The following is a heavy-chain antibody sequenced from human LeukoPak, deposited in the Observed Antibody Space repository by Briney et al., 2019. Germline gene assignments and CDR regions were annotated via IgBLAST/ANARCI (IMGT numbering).Heavy chain of an antibody. V-gene: IGHV3-21*04. Sequence: GGSLRLSCAASGFTFSSYSMNWVRQAPGKGLEWVSSISSSSSYIYYADSVKGRFTISRDNSKNTLYLQMNSLRAEGTAVYYCAKVSTMVRGVIMRGRYFDYWGQGTLVTVSS. CDR2: ISSSSSYI. J-gene: IGHJ4*02. D-gene: IGHD3-10*01. CDR1: GFTFSSYS. CDR3: AKVSTMVRGVIMRGRYFDY.